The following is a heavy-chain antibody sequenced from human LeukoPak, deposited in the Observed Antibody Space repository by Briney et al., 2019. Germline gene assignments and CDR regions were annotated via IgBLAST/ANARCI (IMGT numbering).Heavy chain of an antibody. V-gene: IGHV3-23*01. CDR3: AKSTPSSTRKGYYFDY. Sequence: PGGSLRLSCAASGFTFSSYAMSWVRQAPGKGLEWVSAISGSGGSTYYADSEKGRFTISRDNSKNTLYLQMNSLRAEDTAVYYCAKSTPSSTRKGYYFDYWGQGTLVTVSS. CDR1: GFTFSSYA. D-gene: IGHD2-2*01. J-gene: IGHJ4*02. CDR2: ISGSGGST.